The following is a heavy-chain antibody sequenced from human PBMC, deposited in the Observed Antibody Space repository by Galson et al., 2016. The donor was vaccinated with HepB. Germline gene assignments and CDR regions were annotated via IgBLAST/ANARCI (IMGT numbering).Heavy chain of an antibody. Sequence: SLRLSCAVSGFSFRSHAMNWARQAPGKGLEWVSSISSGSSYTYCADSVKGRFTISRDNARNSLYLQMNSLRVEDTAVYYCARMRYSSGWLDGFDIWGQGTMVTVSS. CDR3: ARMRYSSGWLDGFDI. J-gene: IGHJ3*02. V-gene: IGHV3-21*01. D-gene: IGHD6-19*01. CDR1: GFSFRSHA. CDR2: ISSGSSYT.